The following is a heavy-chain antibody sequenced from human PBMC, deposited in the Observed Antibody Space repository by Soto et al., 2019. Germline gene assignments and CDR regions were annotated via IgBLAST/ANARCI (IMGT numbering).Heavy chain of an antibody. V-gene: IGHV6-1*01. CDR3: AREFPYYGSSDSYLDY. CDR2: TYYRSRWYN. Sequence: SQTLSLTCAISGDSVSGNSAAWNWIRQSPSRGLEWLGRTYYRSRWYNDYAVSVKSRITVTPDTSENQFSLHLNSLTPEDTAVYYCAREFPYYGSSDSYLDYWGQGALVTVSS. CDR1: GDSVSGNSAA. J-gene: IGHJ4*02. D-gene: IGHD3-16*01.